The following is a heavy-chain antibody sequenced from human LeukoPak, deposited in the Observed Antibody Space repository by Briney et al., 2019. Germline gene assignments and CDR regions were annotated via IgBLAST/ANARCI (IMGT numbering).Heavy chain of an antibody. Sequence: PGGSLRLSCAVSGFTFSSYAMHWVRQAPGKGLEWVAVISYDGSNKYYADSVKGRFTISRDNSKNTLYLQMNSLRAEDTAVYYCARGPYGILDYWGQGTLVTVSS. CDR3: ARGPYGILDY. CDR2: ISYDGSNK. V-gene: IGHV3-30-3*01. D-gene: IGHD4-17*01. J-gene: IGHJ4*02. CDR1: GFTFSSYA.